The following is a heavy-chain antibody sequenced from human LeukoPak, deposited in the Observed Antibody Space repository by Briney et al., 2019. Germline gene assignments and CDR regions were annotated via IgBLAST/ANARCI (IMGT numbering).Heavy chain of an antibody. Sequence: GGSLRLSCAASGFTFSDYYMSWIRQAPGKGLEWVSYISSSSSYTNCADSVKGRFTISRDNAKNSLYLQMNSLRAEDTAVYYCARIQSYGFDIWGQGTMVTVSS. D-gene: IGHD4-11*01. CDR2: ISSSSSYT. V-gene: IGHV3-11*03. CDR3: ARIQSYGFDI. CDR1: GFTFSDYY. J-gene: IGHJ3*02.